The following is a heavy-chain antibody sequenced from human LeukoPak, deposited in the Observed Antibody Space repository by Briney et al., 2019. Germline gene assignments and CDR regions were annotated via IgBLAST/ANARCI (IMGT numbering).Heavy chain of an antibody. Sequence: SETLSLTCAVYGGSFSGYYWSWIRQPPGKGLEWIGEINHSGSTNYNPSLKSRVTISVDTSKNQFSLKLSSVTAADTAVYYCARVISSGWYYYYYGMDVWGQGTTVTVSS. D-gene: IGHD6-19*01. J-gene: IGHJ6*02. CDR2: INHSGST. CDR1: GGSFSGYY. V-gene: IGHV4-34*01. CDR3: ARVISSGWYYYYYGMDV.